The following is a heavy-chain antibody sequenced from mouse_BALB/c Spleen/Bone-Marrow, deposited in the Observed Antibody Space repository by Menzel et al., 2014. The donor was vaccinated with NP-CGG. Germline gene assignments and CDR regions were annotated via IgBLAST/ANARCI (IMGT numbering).Heavy chain of an antibody. V-gene: IGHV1-37*01. Sequence: EVQGVESGPELVKPGASMKISCKASGYSFTACFIHWIKQSHVKSLEWIGRINPYNGATTYNQNFNDKASLTVDKSSSTAYMELHSLTSEDSAVYYCARRWAGARDYWGQGTSVTVSS. D-gene: IGHD2-3*01. CDR2: INPYNGAT. CDR1: GYSFTACF. J-gene: IGHJ4*01. CDR3: ARRWAGARDY.